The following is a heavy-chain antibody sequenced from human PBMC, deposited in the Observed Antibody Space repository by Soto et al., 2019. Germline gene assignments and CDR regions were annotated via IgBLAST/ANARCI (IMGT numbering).Heavy chain of an antibody. J-gene: IGHJ2*01. Sequence: QVQLQESGPGLVKPSQTLSLTCTVSGGSISSGDYYWSWIRQPPGKGLEWIGSIYYSASTYYNPSLKSRVTRSEDASKNQFSLKLSSVTAADTAVYYCARAREMGYFDLWGRGNPVPVSS. CDR2: IYYSAST. CDR3: ARAREMGYFDL. D-gene: IGHD1-26*01. CDR1: GGSISSGDYY. V-gene: IGHV4-30-4*01.